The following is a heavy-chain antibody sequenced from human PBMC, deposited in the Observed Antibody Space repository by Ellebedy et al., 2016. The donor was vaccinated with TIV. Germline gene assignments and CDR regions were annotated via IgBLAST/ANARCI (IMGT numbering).Heavy chain of an antibody. Sequence: PGGSLRLSCAASGFTFSNYNMHRVRQAPGKGLEWVAVISHDGSIKDYADSVKGRFTISRDTSKNTLYLQMDSLRAEDTAVYYCARGNYGMDVWGQGTTVTVSS. CDR2: ISHDGSIK. CDR3: ARGNYGMDV. CDR1: GFTFSNYN. J-gene: IGHJ6*02. V-gene: IGHV3-30-3*01.